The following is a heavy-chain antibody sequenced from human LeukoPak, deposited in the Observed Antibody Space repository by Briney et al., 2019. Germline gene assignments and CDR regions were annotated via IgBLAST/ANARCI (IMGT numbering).Heavy chain of an antibody. V-gene: IGHV1-18*01. D-gene: IGHD3-22*01. CDR3: ARGSPPRRNYDSRGYYSYYFDY. Sequence: ASVKVSCKASGYTFTSYGINWVRQAPGQGPEWMGWISAYNGNTKYAQNLQGRVTMTTDTSTSTVYMELRSLRSDDTAVYYCARGSPPRRNYDSRGYYSYYFDYWGQGTLVTVSS. CDR1: GYTFTSYG. J-gene: IGHJ4*02. CDR2: ISAYNGNT.